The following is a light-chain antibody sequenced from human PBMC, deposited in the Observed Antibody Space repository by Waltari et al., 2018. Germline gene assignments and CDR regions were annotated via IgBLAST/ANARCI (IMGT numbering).Light chain of an antibody. CDR2: GAS. J-gene: IGKJ1*01. V-gene: IGKV3-20*01. CDR3: QQYGTSPTT. CDR1: QYVSGRY. Sequence: EIVLTQSPDTLSLSPGEGSTLSCRASQYVSGRYLSGYQQKPGQSPRLLIYGASSRAAGIPDRISGSGSGTDFTLTITRLEPEDFAVYYCQQYGTSPTTFGQGTKVEIK.